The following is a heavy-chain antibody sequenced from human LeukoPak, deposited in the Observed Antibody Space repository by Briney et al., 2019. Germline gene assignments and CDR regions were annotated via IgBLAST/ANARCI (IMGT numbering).Heavy chain of an antibody. Sequence: ASVKVSCKASGYTFTGYYMHWVRQAPGQGLEWMGRINPNSGGTNYAQKFQGRVTMTRDTSISTTYMELSRLRSDDTALYYCARVPSNDSTGYYLNWGQGTLVTVSP. CDR3: ARVPSNDSTGYYLN. D-gene: IGHD3-22*01. CDR1: GYTFTGYY. V-gene: IGHV1-2*06. J-gene: IGHJ4*02. CDR2: INPNSGGT.